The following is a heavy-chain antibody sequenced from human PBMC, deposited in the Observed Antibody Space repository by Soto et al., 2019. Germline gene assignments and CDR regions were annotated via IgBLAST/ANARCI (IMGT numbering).Heavy chain of an antibody. D-gene: IGHD3-9*01. CDR1: GGSFSGYY. CDR3: ARESHDILSGPPWVWYFDL. J-gene: IGHJ2*01. CDR2: NNDRGSI. V-gene: IGHV4-34*01. Sequence: QVQLQQWGAGPLRPLETLSLTCGVSGGSFSGYYWAWIRQSPGKGLERIGENNDRGSINYNPSLKSRVSIAVDTSKNHYSLNLRSVTAADTAVYYCARESHDILSGPPWVWYFDLWGRGTLVTVSS.